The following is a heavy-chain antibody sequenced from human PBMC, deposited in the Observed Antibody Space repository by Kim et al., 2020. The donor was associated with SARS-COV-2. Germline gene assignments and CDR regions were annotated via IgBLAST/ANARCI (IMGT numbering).Heavy chain of an antibody. D-gene: IGHD2-21*01. J-gene: IGHJ4*02. CDR1: GFTFSSYG. CDR2: MYSGGNK. Sequence: GGSLRLSCVASGFTFSSYGMSWVRQAPGRGLEWVSVMYSGGNKHYADAVRGRFIISRDNSQNTLSLQMNYLRAEDTAVYYCARGSTVVRSYFDFWGLGT. CDR3: ARGSTVVRSYFDF. V-gene: IGHV3-23*03.